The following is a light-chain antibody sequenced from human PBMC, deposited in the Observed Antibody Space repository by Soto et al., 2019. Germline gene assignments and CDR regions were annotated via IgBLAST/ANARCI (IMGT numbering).Light chain of an antibody. J-gene: IGKJ1*01. Sequence: IQLTQSQSSLYASVGDRVIITCRASQGIASYLAWYQQKPGEAPKLLIYAASTLQGGVPSRFSGSGSGTDVTLTINSLQPEDFATYYRQQLNSYPRTFGQGTKVEIK. CDR1: QGIASY. CDR2: AAS. V-gene: IGKV1-9*01. CDR3: QQLNSYPRT.